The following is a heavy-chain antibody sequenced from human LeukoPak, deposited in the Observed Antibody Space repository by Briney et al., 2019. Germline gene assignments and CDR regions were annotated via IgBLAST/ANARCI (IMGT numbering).Heavy chain of an antibody. V-gene: IGHV4-59*01. CDR1: GGSISSYY. CDR2: IYYSGST. D-gene: IGHD3-22*01. CDR3: ARATRVITIFDI. J-gene: IGHJ4*02. Sequence: PSETLSLTCTVSGGSISSYYWSWIRRPPGKGLEWIGYIYYSGSTNYNPSLKSRVTMSADSSKNQLSLKLTSVTAADTGVYCCARATRVITIFDIWGQGILVTVSS.